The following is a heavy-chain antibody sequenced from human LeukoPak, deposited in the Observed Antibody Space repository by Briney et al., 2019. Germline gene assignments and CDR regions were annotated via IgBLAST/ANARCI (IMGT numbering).Heavy chain of an antibody. CDR3: VREANVYNWFDP. J-gene: IGHJ5*02. CDR2: LYSDGTT. CDR1: GFTFSSYS. D-gene: IGHD1-1*01. V-gene: IGHV3-66*01. Sequence: PGGSLRLSCAASGFTFSSYSMNWVRQAPGKGLEWVSLLYSDGTTYYADSVKGRFTISRDNSKNTLSLQMNSLRAEDTAMYYCVREANVYNWFDPWGQGTPVTVSS.